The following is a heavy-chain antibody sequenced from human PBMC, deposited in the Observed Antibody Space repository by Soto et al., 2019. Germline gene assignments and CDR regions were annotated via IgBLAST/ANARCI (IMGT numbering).Heavy chain of an antibody. D-gene: IGHD2-15*01. V-gene: IGHV3-23*01. CDR1: GFTFSSYA. Sequence: PGGSLRLSCAASGFTFSSYAMSWVRQAPGKGLEWVSAISGSGGSTYYADSVKGRFTISRDNSKNTLYLQMNSLRAEDTAVYYCAKGVAVAATPPRWFDPWGQGTLVTVSS. CDR2: ISGSGGST. CDR3: AKGVAVAATPPRWFDP. J-gene: IGHJ5*02.